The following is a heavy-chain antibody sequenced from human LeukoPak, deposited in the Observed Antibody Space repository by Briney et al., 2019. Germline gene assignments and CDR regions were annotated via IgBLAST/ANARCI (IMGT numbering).Heavy chain of an antibody. CDR1: GYTFTSYG. D-gene: IGHD4-17*01. Sequence: ASVKVSCKASGYTFTSYGISWVRQAPGQGLEWRGCISAYNGNTNYAQKLQGRVTMTTDTSTSTAYMELRSLRSDDTAVYYCARSPYGDSPFDYWGQGTLVTVSS. CDR3: ARSPYGDSPFDY. CDR2: ISAYNGNT. V-gene: IGHV1-18*01. J-gene: IGHJ4*02.